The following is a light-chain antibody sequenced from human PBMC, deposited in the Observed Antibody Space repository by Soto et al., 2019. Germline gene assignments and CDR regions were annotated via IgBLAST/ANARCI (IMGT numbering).Light chain of an antibody. CDR1: SSDVGGYNY. Sequence: SPGQSVTISCTGTSSDVGGYNYVSWYQQHPGKAPKLMIYDVSKRPSGVPDRFSGSKSGNTASLTISGLQAEDEADYYCCSYAGSYVFGTGTKVTV. V-gene: IGLV2-11*01. J-gene: IGLJ1*01. CDR3: CSYAGSYV. CDR2: DVS.